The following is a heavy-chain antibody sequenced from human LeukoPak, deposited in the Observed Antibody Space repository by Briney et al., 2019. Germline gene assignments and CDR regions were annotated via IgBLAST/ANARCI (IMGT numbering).Heavy chain of an antibody. CDR3: ASYREAYDLYPHGLDV. CDR2: IYASGNT. D-gene: IGHD5-24*01. Sequence: SETLSLTCSVSGASFSTTAYFWNWIRQPAGEGLDWIVRIYASGNTHYNPSLKSRVTMSLDRSKNQFSLTMPSVTAADSAVYFCASYREAYDLYPHGLDVWGRGTVVTVSS. J-gene: IGHJ3*01. CDR1: GASFSTTAYF. V-gene: IGHV4-61*02.